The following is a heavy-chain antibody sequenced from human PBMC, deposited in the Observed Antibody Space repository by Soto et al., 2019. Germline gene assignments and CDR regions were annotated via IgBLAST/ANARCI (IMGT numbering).Heavy chain of an antibody. CDR2: IIPIFGTA. CDR3: ARRDSSWHYFDY. J-gene: IGHJ4*02. D-gene: IGHD6-13*01. CDR1: GGTFSSYA. V-gene: IGHV1-69*13. Sequence: SVKVSCKASGGTFSSYAISWVRQAPGQGLEWMGGIIPIFGTANYAQKFQGRVTITADESTSTAYMELSSLRSEDTAVYYCARRDSSWHYFDYWGQGTLVTVS.